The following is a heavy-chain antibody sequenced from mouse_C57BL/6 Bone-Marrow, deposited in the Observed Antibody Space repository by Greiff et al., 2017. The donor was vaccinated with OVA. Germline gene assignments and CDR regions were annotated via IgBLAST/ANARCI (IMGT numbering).Heavy chain of an antibody. J-gene: IGHJ3*01. CDR2: ISSGGSYT. D-gene: IGHD2-1*01. Sequence: EVKLMESGGDLVKPGGSLKLSCAASGFTFSSYGMSWVRQTPDKRLEWVATISSGGSYTYYPDSVKGRFTISRDNAKNTLYLQMSSLKSEDTAMYYCARHNGNYRGDYWGQGTLVTVSA. V-gene: IGHV5-6*01. CDR3: ARHNGNYRGDY. CDR1: GFTFSSYG.